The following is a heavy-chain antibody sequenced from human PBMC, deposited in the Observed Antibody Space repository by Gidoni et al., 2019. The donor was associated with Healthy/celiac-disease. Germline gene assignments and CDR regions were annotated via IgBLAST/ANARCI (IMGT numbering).Heavy chain of an antibody. V-gene: IGHV4-34*01. J-gene: IGHJ4*02. Sequence: QVQLQQWGAGLLKPSETLSLTCAVYGGSFSGYYWSWIRQPPGKGLEWIGEINHSGSTNYNPSLKSRVTISVDTSKNQFSLKLSSVTAADTAVYYCARGPVWWLRCYFDYWGQGTLVTVSS. CDR1: GGSFSGYY. CDR2: INHSGST. CDR3: ARGPVWWLRCYFDY. D-gene: IGHD5-12*01.